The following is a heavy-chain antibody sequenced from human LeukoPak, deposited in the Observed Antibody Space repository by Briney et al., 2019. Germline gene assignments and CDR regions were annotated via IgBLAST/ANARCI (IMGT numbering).Heavy chain of an antibody. J-gene: IGHJ4*02. D-gene: IGHD3-9*01. Sequence: SETLSLTCAVYGGSFSDSYWSWIRQPPGKGLEWIGEINHSGSTNYNPSLKSRVTISVDTSKNQFSLKLSSVTAADTAVYYCASSYYDILTGYYDKYYFDYWGQGTLVTVSS. CDR3: ASSYYDILTGYYDKYYFDY. CDR1: GGSFSDSY. V-gene: IGHV4-34*01. CDR2: INHSGST.